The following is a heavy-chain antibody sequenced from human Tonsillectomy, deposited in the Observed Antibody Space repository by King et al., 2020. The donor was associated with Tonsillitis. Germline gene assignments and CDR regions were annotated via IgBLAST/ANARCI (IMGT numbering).Heavy chain of an antibody. V-gene: IGHV5-51*03. CDR2: IYPGDSDT. CDR1: GYRFASYW. J-gene: IGHJ3*02. Sequence: QLVQSGAEVKKPGASLRISCKGSGYRFASYWIGWVRQMPGKGLEWMGLIYPGDSDTRHSPSSRGQVNISADKSISTAYLQWSSLKASDSAIYYCARRGGNFDDPYDIWGQGTMVTVSS. CDR3: ARRGGNFDDPYDI. D-gene: IGHD1-26*01.